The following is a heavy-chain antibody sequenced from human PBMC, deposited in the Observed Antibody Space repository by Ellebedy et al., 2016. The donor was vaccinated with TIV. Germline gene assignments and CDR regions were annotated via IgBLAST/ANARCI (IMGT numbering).Heavy chain of an antibody. Sequence: GESLKISCAASGFTFSTYPMNWVRQAPGKGLEWVSIISANGGTTYYAVSVKGRFTISRDNSKNTLFLQMSSLRAEDTAVYFCARRSTDFAFDSWGQGTLVTVSS. CDR2: ISANGGTT. CDR1: GFTFSTYP. CDR3: ARRSTDFAFDS. V-gene: IGHV3-23*01. D-gene: IGHD3/OR15-3a*01. J-gene: IGHJ4*02.